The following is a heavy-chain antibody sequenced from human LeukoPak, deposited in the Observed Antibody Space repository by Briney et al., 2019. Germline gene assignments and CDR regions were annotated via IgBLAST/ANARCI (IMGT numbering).Heavy chain of an antibody. J-gene: IGHJ4*02. CDR3: ARSDSSGYYYLDY. CDR2: IYTSGST. CDR1: GGSISSHY. Sequence: SETLSLTCTVTGGSISSHYWSWIRQPAGKGLEWIGRIYTSGSTNYNPSLKSRVTMSVDTSKNQFSLKLSSVTAADTAVYYCARSDSSGYYYLDYWGQGTLVTVSS. D-gene: IGHD3-22*01. V-gene: IGHV4-4*07.